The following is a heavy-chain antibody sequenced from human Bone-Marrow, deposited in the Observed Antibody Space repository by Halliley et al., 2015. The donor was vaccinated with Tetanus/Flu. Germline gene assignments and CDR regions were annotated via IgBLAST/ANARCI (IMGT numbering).Heavy chain of an antibody. CDR2: IYPGDSDV. CDR1: GYRFSNYW. CDR3: ARVDYGGKYWYFDL. V-gene: IGHV5-51*01. D-gene: IGHD4-17*01. J-gene: IGHJ2*01. Sequence: QLVQSGAEVKKPGESLKISCKGSGYRFSNYWIAWVRQKPGQGLEWMGIIYPGDSDVRYSPSFQGQVTISADKSISTAYLQWSSLKASDTAVYFCARVDYGGKYWYFDLWGRGTLVKVSS.